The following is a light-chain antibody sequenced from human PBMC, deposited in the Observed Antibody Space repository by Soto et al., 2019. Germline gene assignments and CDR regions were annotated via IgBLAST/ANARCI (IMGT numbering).Light chain of an antibody. CDR3: QQYYSTPWT. Sequence: DIVMTQSPDSLAVSLGERATINCKSSQSVLYSSNNKNYLAWYQQKPGQPPKLLIYWASTRESGVPDRFSGSGSGTDFTLTISCLQAEDVALYYCQQYYSTPWTFGQGTKVDI. CDR1: QSVLYSSNNKNY. CDR2: WAS. V-gene: IGKV4-1*01. J-gene: IGKJ1*01.